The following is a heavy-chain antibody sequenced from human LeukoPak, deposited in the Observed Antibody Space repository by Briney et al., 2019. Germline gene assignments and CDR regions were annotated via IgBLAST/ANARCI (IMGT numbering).Heavy chain of an antibody. CDR3: AKGFSILTSKHYFYYHGFDV. V-gene: IGHV3-43*02. CDR1: GIAFENYA. CDR2: IGEDGSTT. D-gene: IGHD3-9*01. Sequence: GGSLRLSCAASGIAFENYAMNWVRQAPGKGLEWVSLIGEDGSTTWYADSVKGRFTISRDNGKNSLYLHMNSLRPEDTALYYCAKGFSILTSKHYFYYHGFDVWGQGTPVTVS. J-gene: IGHJ6*02.